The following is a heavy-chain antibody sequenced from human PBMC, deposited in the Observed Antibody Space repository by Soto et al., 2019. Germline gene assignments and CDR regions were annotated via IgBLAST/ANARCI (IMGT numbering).Heavy chain of an antibody. CDR1: GGSVSGDKNY. J-gene: IGHJ3*01. V-gene: IGHV4-61*01. CDR2: ISYSGAS. Sequence: QVQLQESGPGLVKPSETLSLICTVSGGSVSGDKNYWSWIRQSPGKGLEWIGYISYSGASNYNPSLKSRLTISVDRSTNQFALKLSSVTASDTALYCCETSPRFAFDFWGQGTTVIVSS. CDR3: ETSPRFAFDF. D-gene: IGHD3-16*01.